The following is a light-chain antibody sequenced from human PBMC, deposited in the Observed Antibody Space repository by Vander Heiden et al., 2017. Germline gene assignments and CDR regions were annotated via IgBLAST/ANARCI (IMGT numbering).Light chain of an antibody. CDR1: SSDVGSYNL. Sequence: QSALTQPASVSGSPGQSITISCTGSSSDVGSYNLVSWYQQHQGRAPKLIIYEAIKRPSVVSERFSASKSGNTAALTISCLQVRGGADYYCCSYAGSRTLVVIGGGTKLTVL. V-gene: IGLV2-23*01. J-gene: IGLJ3*02. CDR2: EAI. CDR3: CSYAGSRTLVV.